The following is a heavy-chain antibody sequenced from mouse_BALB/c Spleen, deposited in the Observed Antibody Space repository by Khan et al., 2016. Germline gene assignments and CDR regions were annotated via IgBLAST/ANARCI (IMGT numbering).Heavy chain of an antibody. CDR1: GYSITSDYA. CDR2: IGYSGGT. V-gene: IGHV3-2*02. CDR3: ARGPTAVYAMDY. Sequence: EVQLQESGPGLVKPSQSLSLTCTVTGYSITSDYAWNWIRQFPGNKLEWMGYIGYSGGTSYNPSLKSRISITRDTYKSQFFLQLKSVTTEDTAIYICARGPTAVYAMDYWGQETSVTVSS. J-gene: IGHJ4*01. D-gene: IGHD1-2*01.